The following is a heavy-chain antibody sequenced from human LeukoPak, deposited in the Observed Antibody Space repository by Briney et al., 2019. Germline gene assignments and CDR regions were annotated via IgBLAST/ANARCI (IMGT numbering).Heavy chain of an antibody. J-gene: IGHJ6*03. Sequence: ASVKVSCEASGYTFTGYYMHWVRQAPGQGLEWMGWINPNSGGTNYAQKFQGRVTMTRDTSISTAYMELSRLRSDDTAVYYCARDSSGNTYYYYYYMDVWGKGTTVTVSS. CDR1: GYTFTGYY. D-gene: IGHD6-6*01. CDR2: INPNSGGT. V-gene: IGHV1-2*02. CDR3: ARDSSGNTYYYYYYMDV.